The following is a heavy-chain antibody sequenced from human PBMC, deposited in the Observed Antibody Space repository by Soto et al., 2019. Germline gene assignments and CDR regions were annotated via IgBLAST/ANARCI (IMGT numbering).Heavy chain of an antibody. D-gene: IGHD3-3*01. Sequence: GGSLRLSCAVSGFTFTSHSMNWVRQAPGKGLEWVSFISSSSSAIYYADSVKGRFTISRDNAKNSLYLQMNSLRDDDTAVYYCARVSDYDFWSGQSYYGMDVWGQGTTVTVSS. CDR3: ARVSDYDFWSGQSYYGMDV. J-gene: IGHJ6*02. CDR2: ISSSSSAI. V-gene: IGHV3-48*02. CDR1: GFTFTSHS.